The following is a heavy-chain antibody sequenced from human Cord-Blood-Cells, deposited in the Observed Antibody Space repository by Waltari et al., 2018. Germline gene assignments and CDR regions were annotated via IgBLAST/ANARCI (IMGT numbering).Heavy chain of an antibody. CDR2: ISAYNGNK. Sequence: KAPGYNFSSHGIRRVRQAPGQGLEWMGWISAYNGNKNYAQKLQGRVTMTTDTSTSTAYMAMRSLTSDDTAEYYCARDELGYVDYWGQGALVTVSS. CDR3: ARDELGYVDY. V-gene: IGHV1-18*04. CDR1: GYNFSSHG. J-gene: IGHJ4*02. D-gene: IGHD3-16*01.